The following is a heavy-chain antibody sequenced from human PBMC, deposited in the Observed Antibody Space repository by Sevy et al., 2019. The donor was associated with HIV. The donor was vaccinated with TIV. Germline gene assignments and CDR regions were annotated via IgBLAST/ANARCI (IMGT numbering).Heavy chain of an antibody. CDR1: GFTFSSYS. Sequence: GGSLRLSCAASGFTFSSYSMNWVRQAPGKGLEWVSSISSSSSYIYYADSVKGRFTISRDNAKNSLYLQMNSLRAEDTAVYYCARERKMYDSSGYYFHFDYWGQGTLVTVSS. CDR3: ARERKMYDSSGYYFHFDY. J-gene: IGHJ4*02. D-gene: IGHD3-22*01. CDR2: ISSSSSYI. V-gene: IGHV3-21*01.